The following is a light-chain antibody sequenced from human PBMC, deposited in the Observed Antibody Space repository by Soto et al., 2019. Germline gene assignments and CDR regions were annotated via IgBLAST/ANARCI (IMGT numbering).Light chain of an antibody. CDR3: QQRSNWPPWT. J-gene: IGKJ1*01. CDR1: QSVSSY. CDR2: DAS. Sequence: EIVLTQSPATLSLSPGERATLSFGASQSVSSYLAWYQQKPGQAPRLLIYDASNRATGIPARFSGSGSGTDFTLTISSLEPEDFAVYYCQQRSNWPPWTFGQGTKVDI. V-gene: IGKV3-11*01.